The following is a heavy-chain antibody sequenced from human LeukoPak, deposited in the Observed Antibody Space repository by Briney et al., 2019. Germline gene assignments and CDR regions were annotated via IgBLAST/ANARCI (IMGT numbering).Heavy chain of an antibody. CDR2: IKYNGDST. Sequence: GGSLRLSCAASRFTFDDYDMNWVRQTPGKGLEWVSRIKYNGDSTAYADSVEGRFTISRDNAKNSLYLQMNSLRVEDTAVYYCARDNGDYFSAGYYYGMDVWGQGTTVTVSS. D-gene: IGHD4-17*01. CDR1: RFTFDDYD. CDR3: ARDNGDYFSAGYYYGMDV. V-gene: IGHV3-20*04. J-gene: IGHJ6*02.